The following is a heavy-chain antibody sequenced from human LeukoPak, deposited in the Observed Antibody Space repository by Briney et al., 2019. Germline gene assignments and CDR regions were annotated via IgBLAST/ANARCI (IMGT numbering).Heavy chain of an antibody. CDR1: GFTFSSYE. D-gene: IGHD3-22*01. Sequence: PGGSLRLSCAASGFTFSSYEMNWVRQVTGKGLEWISYISSSGSTIYFADSVKGRFTISRDNAKNSLYLQMNSLRAEDTAVYYCARGGPSSGNDAFNIWGQGTMVTVSS. CDR3: ARGGPSSGNDAFNI. CDR2: ISSSGSTI. V-gene: IGHV3-48*03. J-gene: IGHJ3*02.